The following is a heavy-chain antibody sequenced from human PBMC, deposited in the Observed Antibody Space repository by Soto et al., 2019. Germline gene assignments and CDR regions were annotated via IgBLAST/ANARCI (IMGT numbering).Heavy chain of an antibody. CDR2: INAGNGNT. Sequence: ASVKVSCKASGYTFTNYAMHWVRQAPGQRLEWMGWINAGNGNTKYSQKFQGRVSITRDTTASTAYMELSSLRSEDTAMYYCAKDRSSGSHFAFDIWGQGKMVTVS. V-gene: IGHV1-3*01. CDR3: AKDRSSGSHFAFDI. D-gene: IGHD6-19*01. CDR1: GYTFTNYA. J-gene: IGHJ3*02.